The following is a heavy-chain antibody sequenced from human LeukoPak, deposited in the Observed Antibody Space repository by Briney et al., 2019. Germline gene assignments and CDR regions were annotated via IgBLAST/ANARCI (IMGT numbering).Heavy chain of an antibody. CDR3: ARASITRVAFDI. CDR1: GGSISSSSYY. V-gene: IGHV4-39*07. J-gene: IGHJ3*02. CDR2: IYYSGST. D-gene: IGHD3-10*01. Sequence: SETLSLTCTVSGGSISSSSYYWGWIRQPPGKGLEWIGSIYYSGSTYYNPSLKSRVTISVDTSKNQFSLKLSSVTAADTAVYYCARASITRVAFDIWGQGTMVTVS.